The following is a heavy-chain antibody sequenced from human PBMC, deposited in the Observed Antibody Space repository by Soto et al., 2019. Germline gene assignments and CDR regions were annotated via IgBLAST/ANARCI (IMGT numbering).Heavy chain of an antibody. V-gene: IGHV4-34*01. J-gene: IGHJ6*02. CDR2: INHSGST. Sequence: PSETLSLTCAVYGASFSGYYWCWIRQPPGKGLEWIGEINHSGSTNYNPTLKSRVTISVDTSKNQFSLKLSSVTAADTAVYYCARCGMSFSSYDFWSAYGSDGMDVWGQGTTVTVSS. CDR3: ARCGMSFSSYDFWSAYGSDGMDV. CDR1: GASFSGYY. D-gene: IGHD3-3*01.